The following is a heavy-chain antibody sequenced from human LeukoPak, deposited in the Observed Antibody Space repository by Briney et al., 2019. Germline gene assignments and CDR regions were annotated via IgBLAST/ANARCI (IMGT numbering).Heavy chain of an antibody. CDR2: ISYDVINK. V-gene: IGHV3-30*18. Sequence: AGSLRLSCAASGFRFSAYGMHWVRQAPGKGLLWVAVISYDVINKFYADSVKGRFTVSRGNSNNTLYLQMNSLRAEDTAVYSCAKDTTVWYGSGSYAHDSWGQGTLVTVSS. CDR3: AKDTTVWYGSGSYAHDS. CDR1: GFRFSAYG. J-gene: IGHJ4*02. D-gene: IGHD3-10*01.